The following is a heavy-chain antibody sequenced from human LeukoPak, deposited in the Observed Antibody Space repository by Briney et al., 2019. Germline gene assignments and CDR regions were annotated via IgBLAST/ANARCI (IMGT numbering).Heavy chain of an antibody. CDR2: INPDGGST. V-gene: IGHV1-46*01. CDR1: GYTFTSYW. J-gene: IGHJ5*01. D-gene: IGHD6-13*01. Sequence: GASVKVSCKASGYTFTSYWIQWARQTPGQGLKWMGLINPDGGSTAYAHRFQGRVIMTRDTSTSTAYMDLSSLRSEDTAVYHCARAPRNSSTMLDSWGQGTLVTVSS. CDR3: ARAPRNSSTMLDS.